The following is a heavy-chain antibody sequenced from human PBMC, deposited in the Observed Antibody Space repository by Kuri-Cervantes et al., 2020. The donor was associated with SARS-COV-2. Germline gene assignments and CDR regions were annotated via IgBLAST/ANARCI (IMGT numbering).Heavy chain of an antibody. CDR3: AKDLEGYCSSTICYWSALDP. Sequence: GESLKISCAASGFTFSSYGMHWVRQAPGKGLEWVAFIRYDGSNKYYADSVKGRFTISRDNSKNTLYLQMNSLRAEDTAVYYCAKDLEGYCSSTICYWSALDPWGQGTLVTVSS. CDR1: GFTFSSYG. D-gene: IGHD2-2*01. V-gene: IGHV3-30*02. J-gene: IGHJ5*02. CDR2: IRYDGSNK.